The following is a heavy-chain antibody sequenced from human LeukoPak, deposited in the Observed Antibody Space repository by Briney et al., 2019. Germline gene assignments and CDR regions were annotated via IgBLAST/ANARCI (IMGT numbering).Heavy chain of an antibody. V-gene: IGHV4-59*01. J-gene: IGHJ3*02. CDR2: IYYSGST. Sequence: KPSETLSLTCTVSGGSINNYYWNWIRQPPGKGLEWIGYIYYSGSTNYNPSLKSRVTISVDTSKNQFSLRLSSVTAADTAVYYCARDGVAFDAFDIWGQGTVVTVSS. CDR3: ARDGVAFDAFDI. CDR1: GGSINNYY. D-gene: IGHD5-12*01.